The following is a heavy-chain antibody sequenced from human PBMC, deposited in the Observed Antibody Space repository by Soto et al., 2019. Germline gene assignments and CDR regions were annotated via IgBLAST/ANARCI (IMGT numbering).Heavy chain of an antibody. D-gene: IGHD3-3*01. J-gene: IGHJ4*02. CDR1: GGSISTYY. V-gene: IGHV4-59*01. Sequence: SETLSLTCTVSGGSISTYYWSWIRQSPGKGLEWIGYIYYNGNTDYNPSLKSRVTISVDTSKDQFSLKLSSVTAADPAVYYCARGGDDFWIPHYFDYWGQGTLVTVSS. CDR3: ARGGDDFWIPHYFDY. CDR2: IYYNGNT.